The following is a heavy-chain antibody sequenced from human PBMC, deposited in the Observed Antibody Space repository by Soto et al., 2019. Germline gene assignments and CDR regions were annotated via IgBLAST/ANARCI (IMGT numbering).Heavy chain of an antibody. Sequence: SETLSLTCTVSGGSISSYYWSWIRQPPGKGLEWIGYIYYSGSTNYNPSLKSRVTISVDTSKNQFSLKLSSVTAADTAVYYCARDPGMGYTVPYYFDYWGQGTLVTVSS. D-gene: IGHD5-12*01. V-gene: IGHV4-59*01. CDR3: ARDPGMGYTVPYYFDY. CDR2: IYYSGST. CDR1: GGSISSYY. J-gene: IGHJ4*02.